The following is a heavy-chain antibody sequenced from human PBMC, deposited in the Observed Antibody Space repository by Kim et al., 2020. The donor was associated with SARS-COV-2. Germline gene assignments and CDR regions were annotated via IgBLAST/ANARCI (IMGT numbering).Heavy chain of an antibody. D-gene: IGHD3-3*01. CDR2: INTNTGNP. V-gene: IGHV7-4-1*02. CDR1: GYTFTSYA. CDR3: ARADVTTIFGVVIIPVHDFDY. Sequence: ASVKVSCKASGYTFTSYAMNWVRQAPGQGLEWMGWINTNTGNPTYAQGFTGRFVFSLDTSVSTAYLQISSLKAEDTAVYYCARADVTTIFGVVIIPVHDFDYWAQGTLVTVSS. J-gene: IGHJ4*02.